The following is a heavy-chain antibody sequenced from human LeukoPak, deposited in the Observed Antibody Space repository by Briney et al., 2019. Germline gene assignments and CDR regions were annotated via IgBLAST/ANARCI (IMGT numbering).Heavy chain of an antibody. J-gene: IGHJ4*02. V-gene: IGHV4-59*11. CDR1: GGSISSHY. D-gene: IGHD2-15*01. Sequence: SETLSLTCTVSGGSISSHYWSWIRQPPGKGLEWMGDIYYSGSTNYNPSLKSRVTISVDTSKNQFSLKLSSVTAADTAVYYCARDRPEYCSGGSCYGSYFDYWGQGTLVTVSS. CDR3: ARDRPEYCSGGSCYGSYFDY. CDR2: IYYSGST.